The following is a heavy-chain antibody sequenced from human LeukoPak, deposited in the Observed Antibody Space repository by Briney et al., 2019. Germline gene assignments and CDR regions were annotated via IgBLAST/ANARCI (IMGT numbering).Heavy chain of an antibody. CDR3: ASGDNYDSSGYYQSFDY. CDR2: ISGSGGST. Sequence: GGSLRLSCAASGFTFSSYAMSWVRQAPGKGLEWVSAISGSGGSTYYADSVKGRFTISRDNAKNSLYLQMNSLRAEDTAVYYCASGDNYDSSGYYQSFDYWGQGTLVTVSS. V-gene: IGHV3-23*01. CDR1: GFTFSSYA. D-gene: IGHD3-22*01. J-gene: IGHJ4*02.